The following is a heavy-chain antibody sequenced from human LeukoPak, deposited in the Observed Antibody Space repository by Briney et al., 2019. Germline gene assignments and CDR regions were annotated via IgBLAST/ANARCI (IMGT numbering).Heavy chain of an antibody. CDR2: IYYSGST. CDR3: ARKDYGDYSFDY. CDR1: GGSFSSGGYY. V-gene: IGHV4-61*03. D-gene: IGHD4-17*01. J-gene: IGHJ4*02. Sequence: SETLSLTCTVSGGSFSSGGYYWSWLRQPQGTGLEWIGYIYYSGSTNDNPSLKSRVTISVDTSNNHFSLKLTSVTAADTAVYYCARKDYGDYSFDYWGQGTLVTVSS.